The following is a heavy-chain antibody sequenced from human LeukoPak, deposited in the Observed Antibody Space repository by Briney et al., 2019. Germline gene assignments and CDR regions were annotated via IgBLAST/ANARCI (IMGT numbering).Heavy chain of an antibody. CDR1: GFTFSNYA. V-gene: IGHV3-23*01. CDR2: ISGSGGST. J-gene: IGHJ4*02. CDR3: AEGSYSSPHTFDY. D-gene: IGHD6-13*01. Sequence: GGSLRLSCAASGFTFSNYAMSWVRQAPGKGLEWVSAISGSGGSTYYADSVKGRFTISRDNSKNTLYLQMNSLRAEDTAVYYCAEGSYSSPHTFDYWGQGTLVTVSS.